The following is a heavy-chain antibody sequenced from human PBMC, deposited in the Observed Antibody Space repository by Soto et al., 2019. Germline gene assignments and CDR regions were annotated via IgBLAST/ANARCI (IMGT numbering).Heavy chain of an antibody. CDR3: AKDAVTLLWFGQLRDDAFDI. J-gene: IGHJ3*02. CDR1: GFTFSSYA. Sequence: EVQLLESGGGLVQPGGSLRLSCAASGFTFSSYAMSWVRQASGKGLEWVSAISGSGGSTYYADSVKGRFTISRDNSKNTLYLQMNSLRAEDTAVYYCAKDAVTLLWFGQLRDDAFDIWGQGTMVTVSS. CDR2: ISGSGGST. D-gene: IGHD3-10*01. V-gene: IGHV3-23*01.